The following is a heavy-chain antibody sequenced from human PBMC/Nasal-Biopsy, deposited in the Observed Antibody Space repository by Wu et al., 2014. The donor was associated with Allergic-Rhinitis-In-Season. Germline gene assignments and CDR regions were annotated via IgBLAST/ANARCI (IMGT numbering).Heavy chain of an antibody. CDR1: GGPISSGSYY. CDR2: IFTSGSTSGST. V-gene: IGHV4-61*02. D-gene: IGHD2/OR15-2a*01. J-gene: IGHJ4*02. CDR3: ARDLSSI. Sequence: TLSLTCTVSGGPISSGSYYWSWIRQPAGKGLEWIGRIFTSGSTSGSTNYNPSLKNRVTIAIDTSKNQFSLKLSSVTAADTAVYYCARDLSSIWGQGTLVTVSS.